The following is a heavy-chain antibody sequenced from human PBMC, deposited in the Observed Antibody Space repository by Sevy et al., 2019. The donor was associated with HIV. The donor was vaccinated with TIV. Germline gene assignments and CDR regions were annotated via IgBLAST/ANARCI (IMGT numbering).Heavy chain of an antibody. J-gene: IGHJ4*02. D-gene: IGHD3-22*01. CDR2: ISGSGGST. CDR1: GFTFSSYA. CDR3: AGRLDYYDSSGYSY. Sequence: GGSLRLSCAASGFTFSSYAMSWVRQAPGKGLEWVSAISGSGGSTYYADSVKGRFTISRDNSKNTLYLQMNSLRAEATAVYYCAGRLDYYDSSGYSYWGQGTLVTVSS. V-gene: IGHV3-23*01.